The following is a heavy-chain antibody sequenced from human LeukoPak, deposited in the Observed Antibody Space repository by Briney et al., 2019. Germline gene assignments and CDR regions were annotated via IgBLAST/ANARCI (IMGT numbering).Heavy chain of an antibody. CDR1: GYTFTGYY. CDR2: INPNSDGT. J-gene: IGHJ4*02. CDR3: ARPHWYGFSDYFDY. D-gene: IGHD6-13*01. V-gene: IGHV1-2*02. Sequence: GASVKVSCKASGYTFTGYYMHWVRQVPGQGLEWMGWINPNSDGTNYAQKFQGRVTMTRDTSISTAYMELSRLRSDDTAVYYCARPHWYGFSDYFDYWGQGTLVTVSS.